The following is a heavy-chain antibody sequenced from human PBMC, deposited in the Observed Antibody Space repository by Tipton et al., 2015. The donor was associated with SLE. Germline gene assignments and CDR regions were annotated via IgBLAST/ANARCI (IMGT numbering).Heavy chain of an antibody. D-gene: IGHD2-2*01. V-gene: IGHV4-34*01. CDR3: GSTGRGYTSYGY. J-gene: IGHJ4*02. CDR1: GGSFSGYY. CDR2: INHSGST. Sequence: TLSLTCAVYGGSFSGYYWSWIRQPPGKGLEWIGEINHSGSTNYNPSLKSRVTISVDTSKNQFSLNLNSVTAADTAVYYCGSTGRGYTSYGYWGQGTLVTVSS.